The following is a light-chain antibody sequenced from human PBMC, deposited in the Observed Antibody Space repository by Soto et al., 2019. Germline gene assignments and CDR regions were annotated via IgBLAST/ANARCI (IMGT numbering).Light chain of an antibody. CDR3: QQRSNWPPIT. CDR1: QSVSSY. CDR2: DAS. J-gene: IGKJ3*01. Sequence: EIVLTQSPATLSLSPGERATLSCRASQSVSSYLAWYQQKPGQAPMLLIYDASNRATGIPARFSGSGSGTDFTLIISSLEPEDFAVYYCQQRSNWPPITFGPGTKVDIK. V-gene: IGKV3-11*01.